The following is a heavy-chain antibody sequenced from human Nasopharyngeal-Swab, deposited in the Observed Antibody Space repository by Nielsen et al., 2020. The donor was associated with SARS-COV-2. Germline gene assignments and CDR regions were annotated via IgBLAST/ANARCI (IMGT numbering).Heavy chain of an antibody. CDR1: RGSFSCYA. V-gene: IGHV1-69*13. D-gene: IGHD2-21*02. CDR2: IIPIFGTA. Sequence: SVKASCKACRGSFSCYAISWVRQAPAQGLELMGGIIPIFGTAHYAQKFQGRVTITADESTRTAYMELSRLRSEDTAVYYCARDGTASQPSYYYYGMDVWGQGTTVTVSS. J-gene: IGHJ6*02. CDR3: ARDGTASQPSYYYYGMDV.